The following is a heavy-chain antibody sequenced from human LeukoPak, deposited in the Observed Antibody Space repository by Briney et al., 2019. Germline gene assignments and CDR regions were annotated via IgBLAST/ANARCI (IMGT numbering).Heavy chain of an antibody. CDR3: ARGGIAAAGSFDY. J-gene: IGHJ4*02. V-gene: IGHV1-69*01. D-gene: IGHD6-13*01. Sequence: SVKVSCKASGGTFNSYAISWVRQAPGQGLEWMGGIIPIFGTANYAQKFQGRVTITADESTSTAYMELSSLRSEDTAVYYCARGGIAAAGSFDYWGQGTLVTVSS. CDR2: IIPIFGTA. CDR1: GGTFNSYA.